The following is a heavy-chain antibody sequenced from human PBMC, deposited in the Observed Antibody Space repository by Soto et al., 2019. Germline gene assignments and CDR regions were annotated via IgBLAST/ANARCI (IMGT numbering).Heavy chain of an antibody. Sequence: QVQLVQSGGEVRKPGASVKVSCKASGYTFTSHGISWVRQAPGQGLEWRGWISAYNGDTNYAQKLQGRVTVTTDRSTSTAYMELRSLRSEDTDVYYCASMVRGSNIDYYHYMDVWGKGTTVTVSS. D-gene: IGHD3-10*01. V-gene: IGHV1-18*01. CDR3: ASMVRGSNIDYYHYMDV. J-gene: IGHJ6*03. CDR1: GYTFTSHG. CDR2: ISAYNGDT.